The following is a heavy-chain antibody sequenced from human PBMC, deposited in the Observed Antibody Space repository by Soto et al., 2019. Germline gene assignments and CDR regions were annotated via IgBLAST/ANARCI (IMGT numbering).Heavy chain of an antibody. Sequence: LSLTCAVYGGSFSDYYWSWIRQPPGKGLEWIGEINHIGTTNYNPSLKSRVTISVDTSKNQFSLKLSSVTAADTAVYYCARGDLKVPGHWGQGTLVTVSS. CDR2: INHIGTT. CDR3: ARGDLKVPGH. V-gene: IGHV4-34*01. J-gene: IGHJ1*01. CDR1: GGSFSDYY.